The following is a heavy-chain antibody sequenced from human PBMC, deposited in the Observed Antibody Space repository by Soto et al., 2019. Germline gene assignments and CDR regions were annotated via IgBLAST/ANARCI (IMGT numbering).Heavy chain of an antibody. CDR2: IYWYDDK. Sequence: QITLKESGPTRVKPTQTLTLTCTFSGFSLSTSGVGVGWIRQSPGQALERLALIYWYDDKRYSPSLKSRLTITKDPSKNQVVRTMTNMDPVDTATYYCAHRAGLQGNWNGGYFDFWGQGALVTVSS. D-gene: IGHD1-1*01. J-gene: IGHJ4*02. CDR1: GFSLSTSGVG. V-gene: IGHV2-5*01. CDR3: AHRAGLQGNWNGGYFDF.